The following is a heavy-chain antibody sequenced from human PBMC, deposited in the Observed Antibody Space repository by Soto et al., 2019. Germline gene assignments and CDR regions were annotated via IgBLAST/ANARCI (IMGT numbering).Heavy chain of an antibody. CDR3: ARGFLTGYMYNWFDP. J-gene: IGHJ5*02. V-gene: IGHV4-30-4*01. CDR1: GGSISSGDYY. D-gene: IGHD3-9*01. Sequence: QVQLQESGPGLVKPSQTLSLTCTVSGGSISSGDYYWSWIRQPPGKGLEWIGYIYYSGSTYYNPSLKSRVTISVDTSKNQFSLKLSSVTAADTAVYYCARGFLTGYMYNWFDPWGQGTLVTVSS. CDR2: IYYSGST.